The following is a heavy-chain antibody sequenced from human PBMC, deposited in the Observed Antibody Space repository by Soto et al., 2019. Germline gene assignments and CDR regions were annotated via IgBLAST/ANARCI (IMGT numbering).Heavy chain of an antibody. CDR2: IWYDGSNK. CDR1: GFTFSSYG. Sequence: GGSLRLSCAASGFTFSSYGMHWVRQAPGKGLEWVAVIWYDGSNKYYADSVQGRFTISRDNSKNTLYLQMNSLRAEDTAVYYCAKGGGSYNNWLDPWGQGTLVTVSS. V-gene: IGHV3-33*06. D-gene: IGHD1-26*01. J-gene: IGHJ5*02. CDR3: AKGGGSYNNWLDP.